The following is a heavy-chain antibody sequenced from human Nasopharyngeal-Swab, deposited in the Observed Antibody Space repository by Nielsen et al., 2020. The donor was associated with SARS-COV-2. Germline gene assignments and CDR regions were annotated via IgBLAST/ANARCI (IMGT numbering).Heavy chain of an antibody. CDR2: IRNKDYIGTI. CDR1: GFTFGDYA. J-gene: IGHJ2*01. Sequence: GESLKISCTASGFTFGDYAMSWFRQTPGKGLEWVGFIRNKDYIGTIEYAASVKGRFTISRDNAKNTLYLQMNSLRAEDTALYYCARALNGYFDLWGRGTLVAVSS. V-gene: IGHV3-49*03. CDR3: ARALNGYFDL.